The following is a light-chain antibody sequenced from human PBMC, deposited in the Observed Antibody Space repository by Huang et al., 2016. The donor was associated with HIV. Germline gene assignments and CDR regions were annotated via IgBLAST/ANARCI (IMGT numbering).Light chain of an antibody. Sequence: EVVMTQSPVTLSVSPGERATLSCRASQSVSSNLAWYQQKPGQAPRLLIYGASTRATGIPATFRGSGSGTEFTLTITSLQSEDFAVYFCQQYDDWPYTFGQGTKLEIK. CDR3: QQYDDWPYT. J-gene: IGKJ2*01. CDR1: QSVSSN. V-gene: IGKV3-15*01. CDR2: GAS.